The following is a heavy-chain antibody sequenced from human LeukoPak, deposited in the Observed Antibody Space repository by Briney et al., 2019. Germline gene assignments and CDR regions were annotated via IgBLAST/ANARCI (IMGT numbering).Heavy chain of an antibody. D-gene: IGHD6-6*01. CDR3: ARVAARSDAFDI. CDR2: IYYSGST. Sequence: SETLSLTCTVSGGSISSHYWSWIRQPPGKGLEWIGYIYYSGSTNYNPSLKSRVTISVDTSKNQFSLKLSSVTAADTAVYYCARVAARSDAFDIWGQGTMVTVSS. J-gene: IGHJ3*02. V-gene: IGHV4-59*11. CDR1: GGSISSHY.